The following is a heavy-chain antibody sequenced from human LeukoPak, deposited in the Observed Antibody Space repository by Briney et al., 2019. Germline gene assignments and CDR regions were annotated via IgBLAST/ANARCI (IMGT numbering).Heavy chain of an antibody. CDR3: ARDFLSDENQLRLAAPCDY. V-gene: IGHV3-21*01. Sequence: GGSLRLYCAASGFTFNSYRMNWVRQAPGKGLEWVSSISSSSSYIYYTDSVKGRFTISRDNAKNSLDLQMKDLRVEDTAMYYCARDFLSDENQLRLAAPCDYWGQGTLVTVS. CDR2: ISSSSSYI. D-gene: IGHD2-15*01. CDR1: GFTFNSYR. J-gene: IGHJ4*02.